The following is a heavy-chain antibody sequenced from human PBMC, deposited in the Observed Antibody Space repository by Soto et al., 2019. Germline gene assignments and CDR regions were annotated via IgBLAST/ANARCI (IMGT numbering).Heavy chain of an antibody. Sequence: SETLSLTCAASGGSISSSNWWSWVRQPPGKGLEWIGEIYHSGSTNYNPSLKSRVTISVDKSKNQFSLKLSSVTAADTAVYYCARDWTMVRGVILYYGMDVWGQGTTVTVSS. CDR3: ARDWTMVRGVILYYGMDV. D-gene: IGHD3-10*01. CDR1: GGSISSSNW. J-gene: IGHJ6*02. CDR2: IYHSGST. V-gene: IGHV4-4*02.